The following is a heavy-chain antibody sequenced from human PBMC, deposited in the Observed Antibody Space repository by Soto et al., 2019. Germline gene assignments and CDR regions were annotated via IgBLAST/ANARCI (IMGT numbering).Heavy chain of an antibody. J-gene: IGHJ4*02. CDR2: MSYPGRT. D-gene: IGHD1-26*01. Sequence: QVQLQESGPGLVKPSETLSLTCTVSGGSINTYYWSWIRQPPGKGLEWIGYMSYPGRTDFNPSLASRVTISGDRSKNQFSLKLSSVTAADTAVYYCARVVATAEFDFWGQGTRVTVSS. CDR3: ARVVATAEFDF. CDR1: GGSINTYY. V-gene: IGHV4-59*01.